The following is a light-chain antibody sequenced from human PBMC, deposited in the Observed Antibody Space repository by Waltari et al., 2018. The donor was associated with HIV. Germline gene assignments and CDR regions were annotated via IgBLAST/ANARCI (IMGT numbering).Light chain of an antibody. CDR1: TSNIGAGYD. J-gene: IGLJ2*01. CDR3: QSYDSSLSNLI. V-gene: IGLV1-40*01. CDR2: GDS. Sequence: QSVLTQPPSVSGAPGQWVTISCTGSTSNIGAGYDVHWYQQLPGTAPNLLLYGDSDRPSGVPDRVSGSKSGTSASLAITGLQAEDEADYYCQSYDSSLSNLIFGGGTKLTVL.